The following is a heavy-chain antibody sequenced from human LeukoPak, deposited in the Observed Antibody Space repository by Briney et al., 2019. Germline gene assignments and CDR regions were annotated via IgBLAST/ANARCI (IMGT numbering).Heavy chain of an antibody. J-gene: IGHJ6*03. D-gene: IGHD2-15*01. V-gene: IGHV4-39*07. CDR1: GGSISSSSYY. CDR2: IYYSGST. Sequence: SETLSLTCTVSGGSISSSSYYWGWIRQPPGKGLEWIGSIYYSGSTYYNPSLKSRVTISVDTSKNQFSLKLRFVTAADTAVYYCARVRCSGGSCPYYYYYYYMDVWGKGTTVTVSS. CDR3: ARVRCSGGSCPYYYYYYYMDV.